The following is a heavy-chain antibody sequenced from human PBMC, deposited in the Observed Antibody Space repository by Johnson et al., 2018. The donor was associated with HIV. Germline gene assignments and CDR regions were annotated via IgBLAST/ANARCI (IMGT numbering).Heavy chain of an antibody. J-gene: IGHJ3*02. CDR1: GLTFSDYD. CDR3: AKDVEYYDANDAFDI. D-gene: IGHD3-22*01. Sequence: VQLVESGGGVVQPGGSLRLSCAASGLTFSDYDMSWIRQAPGKGLEWVSGISWNSGSIGYADSVKGRFTISRDNAKNSLYLQMNSLRAEDTALYYCAKDVEYYDANDAFDIWGQGTMVTVSS. CDR2: ISWNSGSI. V-gene: IGHV3-9*01.